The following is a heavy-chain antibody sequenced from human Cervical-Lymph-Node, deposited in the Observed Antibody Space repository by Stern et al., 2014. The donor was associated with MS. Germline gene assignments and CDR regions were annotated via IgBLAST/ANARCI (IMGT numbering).Heavy chain of an antibody. Sequence: VQLVQSGPGLVKPSETLSLTCTVSGGSMNTYYWSWIRQPPGKGLEWIGYMFHRGSANYNPSLKSRVTISVDTSKSQFSLTGSSVTAADTAVYYCARRRNSFAFRDAFDIWGQGTMVTVSS. CDR2: MFHRGSA. D-gene: IGHD3-16*01. V-gene: IGHV4-59*08. CDR1: GGSMNTYY. CDR3: ARRRNSFAFRDAFDI. J-gene: IGHJ3*02.